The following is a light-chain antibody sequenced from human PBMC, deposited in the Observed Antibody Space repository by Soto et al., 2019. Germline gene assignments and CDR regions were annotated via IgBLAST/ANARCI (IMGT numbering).Light chain of an antibody. CDR1: SSDVGRYDY. V-gene: IGLV2-11*01. CDR2: DVT. J-gene: IGLJ1*01. CDR3: CSFAGSYSYV. Sequence: QSVLTQPRSVSASPGQSVTISCTGTSSDVGRYDYVSWYQQHPGKAPKLIVYDVTERPSGVPDRFSGSKPGNTASLTISGLQAEDEADYSCCSFAGSYSYVFGTGTKVTVL.